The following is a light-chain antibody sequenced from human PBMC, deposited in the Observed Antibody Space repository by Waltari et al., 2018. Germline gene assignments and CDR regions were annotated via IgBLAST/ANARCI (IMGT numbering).Light chain of an antibody. Sequence: LVLTQSPSASASLGASVKLTCTLSRGSSSTVIAWLQQQPGKGPRYLMKVNSDGSHRKGDDIPDRFSASKSGTECQLTISSLQSEDEADYFCQTGGHGTWVFGGGTKLTVL. J-gene: IGLJ3*02. V-gene: IGLV4-69*01. CDR2: VNSDGSH. CDR1: RGSSSTV. CDR3: QTGGHGTWV.